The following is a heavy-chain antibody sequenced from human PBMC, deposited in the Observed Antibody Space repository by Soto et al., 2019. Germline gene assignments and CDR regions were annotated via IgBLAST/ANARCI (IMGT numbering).Heavy chain of an antibody. CDR2: ISAHNGNT. J-gene: IGHJ4*02. V-gene: IGHV1-18*01. D-gene: IGHD1-1*01. CDR3: AGGRYGDY. CDR1: GYGFTTYG. Sequence: QVHLVQSGAEVKKPGASVKVSCKGSGYGFTTYGITWVRQAPGQGLEWMAWISAHNGNTNYARKLQGRVTVTRDTYTSTAYMELRSLRSDDTAVYYCAGGRYGDYWGQGALVTVSS.